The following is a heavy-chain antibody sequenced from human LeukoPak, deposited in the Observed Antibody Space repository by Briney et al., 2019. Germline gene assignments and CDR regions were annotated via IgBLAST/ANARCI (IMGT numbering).Heavy chain of an antibody. V-gene: IGHV1-69*05. CDR1: GGTFSSYS. J-gene: IGHJ6*03. D-gene: IGHD3-22*01. CDR3: ASEGNYDSSGYSRYDYYYMDV. CDR2: IIPAFGTA. Sequence: SVKVSCKGSGGTFSSYSIRWVRQAPGQGLEWMGGIIPAFGTAHYAQKFQGRVTFTTDESTTTAYMELRSLRSEDTAVYYCASEGNYDSSGYSRYDYYYMDVWGKGTA.